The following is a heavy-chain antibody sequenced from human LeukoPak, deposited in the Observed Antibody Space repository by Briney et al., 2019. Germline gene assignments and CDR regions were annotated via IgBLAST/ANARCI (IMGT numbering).Heavy chain of an antibody. V-gene: IGHV3-9*01. D-gene: IGHD2-8*01. CDR2: ISWNSGSI. CDR3: AQSSPVNGDAFDI. Sequence: GGSLRLSCAASGFTFDDYAMHWVRQAPGKGLEWVSGISWNSGSIGYADSVKGRFTISRDNAKNSLYLQMNSLRAEDTAVYYCAQSSPVNGDAFDIWGQGTMVTVSS. CDR1: GFTFDDYA. J-gene: IGHJ3*02.